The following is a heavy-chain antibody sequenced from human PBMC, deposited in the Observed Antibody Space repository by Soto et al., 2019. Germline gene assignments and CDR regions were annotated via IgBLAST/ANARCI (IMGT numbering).Heavy chain of an antibody. J-gene: IGHJ4*02. V-gene: IGHV3-30-3*01. CDR3: ARDGPRRCSGGSCYRTTIDSYFDY. CDR2: ISYDGSNK. Sequence: GGSLRLSCAASGFTFSSYAMHWVRQAPGKGLEWVAVISYDGSNKYYADSVKGRFTISRDNSKNTLYLQMNSLRAEDTAVYYCARDGPRRCSGGSCYRTTIDSYFDYWGQGTLVTVS. D-gene: IGHD2-15*01. CDR1: GFTFSSYA.